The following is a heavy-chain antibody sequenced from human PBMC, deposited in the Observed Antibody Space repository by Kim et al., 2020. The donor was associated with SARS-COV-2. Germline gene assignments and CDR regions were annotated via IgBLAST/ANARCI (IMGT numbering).Heavy chain of an antibody. D-gene: IGHD3-10*02. J-gene: IGHJ6*02. V-gene: IGHV4-59*01. Sequence: SGCTNDNPSLKSRVTISVDASKNQFSLKLNSMTAADTGVYYCARVFRGMDVGGQGTTVIVSS. CDR2: SGCT. CDR3: ARVFRGMDV.